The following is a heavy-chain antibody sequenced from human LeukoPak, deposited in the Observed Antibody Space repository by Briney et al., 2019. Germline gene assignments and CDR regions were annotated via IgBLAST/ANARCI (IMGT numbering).Heavy chain of an antibody. D-gene: IGHD3-22*01. J-gene: IGHJ4*02. CDR2: INWNGGST. CDR1: GFTFDDYG. V-gene: IGHV3-20*04. Sequence: GGSLRLPCAASGFTFDDYGMSWVRQAPGKGLEWVSGINWNGGSTGYADSVKGRFTISRDNAKNSLYLQMNSLRDEDTALYYCASSYYYDGDYWGQGTLVTVSS. CDR3: ASSYYYDGDY.